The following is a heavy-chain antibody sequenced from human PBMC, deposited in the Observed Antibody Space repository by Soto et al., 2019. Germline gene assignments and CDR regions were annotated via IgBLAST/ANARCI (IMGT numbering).Heavy chain of an antibody. CDR3: ARNVDTVPTD. CDR2: IYYSGST. D-gene: IGHD4-17*01. V-gene: IGHV4-59*01. J-gene: IGHJ4*02. CDR1: GGSISSYY. Sequence: SETRSVSWSGSGGSISSYYWLWLRQPPEKVLEWIGYIYYSGSTNYNPSLKSRVTISVDTSKNQFSMKLSSVTAADTAVYYCARNVDTVPTDWAQGTPVTVS.